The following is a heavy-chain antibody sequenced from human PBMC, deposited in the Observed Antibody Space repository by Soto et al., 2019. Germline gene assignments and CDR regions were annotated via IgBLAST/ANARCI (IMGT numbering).Heavy chain of an antibody. V-gene: IGHV3-33*01. Sequence: GGSLRLSCAASGFTFSSYGMHWVRQAPGKGLEWVAVIWYDVSNKYYADSVKGRFTISRDNSKNTLYLQMNSLRAEDTAVYYCARDESYGSGSYYTRGYYYYYMDVWGKGTTVTVSS. D-gene: IGHD3-10*01. CDR2: IWYDVSNK. CDR1: GFTFSSYG. J-gene: IGHJ6*03. CDR3: ARDESYGSGSYYTRGYYYYYMDV.